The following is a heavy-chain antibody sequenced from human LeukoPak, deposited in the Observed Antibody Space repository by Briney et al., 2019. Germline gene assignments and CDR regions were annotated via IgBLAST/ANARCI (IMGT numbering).Heavy chain of an antibody. J-gene: IGHJ6*03. Sequence: TTGGSLRLSCATSGFTFNNYNMNWVRQAPGRALEWVSSITSSGTYIFYADSVKGRFTISRDNAKNSLYLQMNSLGPEDTAVYYCARDPYSGNYGNYYYYYMDVWGKGTTVTISS. CDR1: GFTFNNYN. CDR3: ARDPYSGNYGNYYYYYMDV. V-gene: IGHV3-21*01. CDR2: ITSSGTYI. D-gene: IGHD1-26*01.